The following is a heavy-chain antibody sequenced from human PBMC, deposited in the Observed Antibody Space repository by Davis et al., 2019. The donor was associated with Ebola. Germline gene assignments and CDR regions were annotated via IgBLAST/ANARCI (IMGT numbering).Heavy chain of an antibody. CDR3: ARDGYDSPGYDFDF. CDR1: GFTFSTYA. J-gene: IGHJ4*02. CDR2: ISGSGGDP. V-gene: IGHV3-23*01. D-gene: IGHD3-22*01. Sequence: PGGSLRLSCAASGFTFSTYAMTWVRQAPGKGLEWVSRISGSGGDPHYADSVKGRFTISRDNSKNTLYLQMNSLRAEDTAVYYCARDGYDSPGYDFDFWGQGSLVTVSS.